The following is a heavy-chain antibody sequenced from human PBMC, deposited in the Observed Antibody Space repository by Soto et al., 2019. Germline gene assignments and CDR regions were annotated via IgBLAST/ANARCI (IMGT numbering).Heavy chain of an antibody. D-gene: IGHD3-16*01. Sequence: QAQLVQSGAEVKKPGSSVKVSCKDSGGLFSSFAISWVRQAPGQGLEWMGGISPVFGTTNYAQKFQGRVTTNADESTNTAYMELSSLTSDDTTMYYCARGGGPYVWFNEFWGQGTQVTVSS. CDR2: ISPVFGTT. V-gene: IGHV1-69*01. CDR3: ARGGGPYVWFNEF. CDR1: GGLFSSFA. J-gene: IGHJ4*02.